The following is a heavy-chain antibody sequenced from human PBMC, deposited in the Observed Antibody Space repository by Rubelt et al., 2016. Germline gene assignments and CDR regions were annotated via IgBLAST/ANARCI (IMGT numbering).Heavy chain of an antibody. D-gene: IGHD5-18*01. CDR1: GFTLSSYG. CDR2: ISYDGSNK. Sequence: SGGGVVQPGRSLRLSCAASGFTLSSYGMHWVRQAPGKGLEWVAVISYDGSNKYYADSVKGRFTISRDNSKNTLYLQMNSLRAEETAVYYCAREEVREDTYYYYGMDVWGQGTTVTVSS. J-gene: IGHJ6*02. CDR3: AREEVREDTYYYYGMDV. V-gene: IGHV3-30*03.